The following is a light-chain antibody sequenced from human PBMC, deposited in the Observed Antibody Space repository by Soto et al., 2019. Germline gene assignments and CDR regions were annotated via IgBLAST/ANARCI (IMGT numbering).Light chain of an antibody. CDR1: SSNIGSNT. Sequence: QSVLTQPPSASGTPGQRVTISCSGSSSNIGSNTVNWYQQLPGTAPKLLIYSNNQRPSGVPDRFSGSKSGTSDSLAISGLQSEDEAEYYCAAWDDSLNGHVIFGGGTKLTVL. CDR3: AAWDDSLNGHVI. V-gene: IGLV1-44*01. J-gene: IGLJ2*01. CDR2: SNN.